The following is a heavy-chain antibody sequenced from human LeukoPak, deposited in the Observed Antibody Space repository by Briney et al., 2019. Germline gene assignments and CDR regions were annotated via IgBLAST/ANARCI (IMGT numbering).Heavy chain of an antibody. D-gene: IGHD2-2*01. V-gene: IGHV4-34*01. CDR2: INHSGST. CDR3: PRRGVVPAARRQFDY. Sequence: SETLSLTCAVYGGSFSGYYWSWIRQPPGKGLEWIGEINHSGSTNYNPSLKSRVTISVDTSKNQFSLKLSSVTAADTAVYYCPRRGVVPAARRQFDYWGQGTLVTVSS. J-gene: IGHJ4*02. CDR1: GGSFSGYY.